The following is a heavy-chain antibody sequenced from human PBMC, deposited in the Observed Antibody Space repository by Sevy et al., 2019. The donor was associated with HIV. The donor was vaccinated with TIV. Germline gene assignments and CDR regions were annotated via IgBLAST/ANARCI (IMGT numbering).Heavy chain of an antibody. V-gene: IGHV3-48*03. J-gene: IGHJ4*02. CDR2: ISNSGTTI. CDR1: GFIFSSYE. D-gene: IGHD4-17*01. CDR3: ARDLPPSATTVAHFDC. Sequence: GGSLRLSCAASGFIFSSYEMNCVRQAPGKGLEWVSYISNSGTTIYYSDSVKGRFTISRDNARNSLYLQMNSLRAEDTAVYYCARDLPPSATTVAHFDCWGQGTLVTVSS.